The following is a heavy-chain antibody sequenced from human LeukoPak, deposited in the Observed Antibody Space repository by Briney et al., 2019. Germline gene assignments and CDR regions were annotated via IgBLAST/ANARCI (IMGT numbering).Heavy chain of an antibody. Sequence: SQTLSLTCAISGDSVSINSAAWNWIRQSPSRGLEWLGRTYQRSEWYNDYAVSVKSRITINPDISRNQFSLQLDSATPEDTAVYYCARSPSPYSSGWYFDYWGQGTLVTVSS. CDR2: TYQRSEWYN. D-gene: IGHD6-19*01. J-gene: IGHJ4*02. V-gene: IGHV6-1*01. CDR3: ARSPSPYSSGWYFDY. CDR1: GDSVSINSAA.